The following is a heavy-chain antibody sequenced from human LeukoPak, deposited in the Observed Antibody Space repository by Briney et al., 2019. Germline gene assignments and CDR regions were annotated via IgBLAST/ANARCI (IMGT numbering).Heavy chain of an antibody. CDR1: GFTFSNYA. Sequence: GGSLRLSCVASGFTFSNYAMSWVRQAPGKGLEWVSAFSGSGGNTYYADSVKGRFTISRESSKNTLNLQMNSLRAEDTAVYYCAKGLAARGGSSFDYWGQGTLVTVSS. V-gene: IGHV3-23*01. CDR2: FSGSGGNT. J-gene: IGHJ4*02. CDR3: AKGLAARGGSSFDY. D-gene: IGHD6-6*01.